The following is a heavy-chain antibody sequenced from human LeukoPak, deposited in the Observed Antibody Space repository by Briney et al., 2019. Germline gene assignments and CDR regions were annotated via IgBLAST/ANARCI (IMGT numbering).Heavy chain of an antibody. CDR1: GGSFSGYY. D-gene: IGHD3-22*01. J-gene: IGHJ4*02. CDR2: INHSGST. V-gene: IGHV4-34*01. Sequence: SETLSLTCAVYGGSFSGYYWSWIRQPPGKGLEWIGEINHSGSTNYNPSLKSRVTISVDTSKNQFSLKLSSVTAADTAVYYCASRYYYDSSGYHGPAFDYWGQGTLVTVSS. CDR3: ASRYYYDSSGYHGPAFDY.